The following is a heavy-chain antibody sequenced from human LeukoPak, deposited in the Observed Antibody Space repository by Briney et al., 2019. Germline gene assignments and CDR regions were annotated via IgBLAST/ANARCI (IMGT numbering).Heavy chain of an antibody. V-gene: IGHV3-9*01. J-gene: IGHJ4*02. CDR2: ISWNSAYI. CDR3: AKDKAPLYSGYDWDLDF. Sequence: GRSLRLSCAASGFTFHHYAIHWVRQVPGKGLEWVSGISWNSAYIGYADSVKGRFTISRDNAKNSVYLQMNSLRAEDTALYYCAKDKAPLYSGYDWDLDFWGQGTMVTVSS. D-gene: IGHD5-12*01. CDR1: GFTFHHYA.